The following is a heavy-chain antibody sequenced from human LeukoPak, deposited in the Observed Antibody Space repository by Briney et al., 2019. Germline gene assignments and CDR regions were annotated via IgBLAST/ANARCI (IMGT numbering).Heavy chain of an antibody. J-gene: IGHJ3*02. V-gene: IGHV1-24*01. Sequence: ASVKVSCMVSGNSLTEMSMHWVRQAPGKGLEWMGGFDPEDGETIYAQKFQGRVTMTEDTSTDTAYMELSSLRSEDTAVYYCAATYRGNAFDIWGQGTMVTVSS. CDR1: GNSLTEMS. CDR3: AATYRGNAFDI. CDR2: FDPEDGET. D-gene: IGHD5-12*01.